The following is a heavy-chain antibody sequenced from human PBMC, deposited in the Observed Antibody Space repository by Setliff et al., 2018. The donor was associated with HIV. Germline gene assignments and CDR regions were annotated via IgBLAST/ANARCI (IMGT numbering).Heavy chain of an antibody. CDR3: ARAGDSRAYYSLDS. Sequence: SETLSLTCDVSGGSISSGGYSWSWIRQPPGKGLEWIGYIYHRGSTYYNPSLKSRLTISADPSMNHFSLKLSSVTAADTAMYYCARAGDSRAYYSLDSWGQGTLVTVSS. J-gene: IGHJ4*02. D-gene: IGHD3-22*01. CDR2: IYHRGST. CDR1: GGSISSGGYS. V-gene: IGHV4-30-2*05.